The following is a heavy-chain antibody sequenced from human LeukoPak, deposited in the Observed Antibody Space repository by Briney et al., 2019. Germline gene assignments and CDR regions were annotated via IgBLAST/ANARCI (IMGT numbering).Heavy chain of an antibody. CDR1: GFTFGDYA. Sequence: PGGSLRLSCTASGFTFGDYAMSWVRQAPGKGLEWVGFIRSKAYGGTTEYAASVKGRFTISRDDSKSIAYLQMNSLKTEDTAVYYCNWVSGSDFDYRGQGTLVTVSS. D-gene: IGHD6-19*01. J-gene: IGHJ4*02. CDR3: NWVSGSDFDY. CDR2: IRSKAYGGTT. V-gene: IGHV3-49*04.